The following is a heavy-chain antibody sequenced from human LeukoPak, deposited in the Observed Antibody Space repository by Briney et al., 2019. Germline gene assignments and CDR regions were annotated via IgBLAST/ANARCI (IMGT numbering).Heavy chain of an antibody. CDR3: ARDGYCSSTSCYVDYYGMDV. J-gene: IGHJ6*04. D-gene: IGHD2-2*03. CDR2: ISSSSYI. CDR1: GFTFSSYS. V-gene: IGHV3-21*01. Sequence: GGSLRLSCAASGFTFSSYSMNWVRQAPGKGLEWVSSISSSSYIYYADSVKGRFTISRDNAKNSLYLQMNSLRAEDTAVYYCARDGYCSSTSCYVDYYGMDVWGKGTTVTVSS.